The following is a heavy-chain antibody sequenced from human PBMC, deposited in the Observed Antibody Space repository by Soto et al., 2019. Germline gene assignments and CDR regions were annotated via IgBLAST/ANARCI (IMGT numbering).Heavy chain of an antibody. Sequence: SETLSLTCAVYGGSFSGYYWSWIRQPPGKGLEWIGEINHSGSTNYNPSLKSRVTISVDTSKNQFSLKLSSVTAADTAVYYCARGGLSYYYYYYGMDVWGQGTTVTVSS. CDR2: INHSGST. V-gene: IGHV4-34*01. CDR3: ARGGLSYYYYYYGMDV. J-gene: IGHJ6*02. CDR1: GGSFSGYY.